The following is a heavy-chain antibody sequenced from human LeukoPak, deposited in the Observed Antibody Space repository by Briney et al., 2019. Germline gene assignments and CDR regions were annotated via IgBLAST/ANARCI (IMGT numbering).Heavy chain of an antibody. D-gene: IGHD2-21*02. V-gene: IGHV1-18*01. J-gene: IGHJ4*02. CDR3: ARDRADVVVTAIQDY. CDR2: ISAYNGNT. CDR1: GYTFTSYG. Sequence: GASVKLSCKASGYTFTSYGISWVRQAPGQGLEWMGWISAYNGNTNYAQKLQGRVTMTTDTSTSTAYMELRSLRSDDTAVYYCARDRADVVVTAIQDYWGQGTLVTVSS.